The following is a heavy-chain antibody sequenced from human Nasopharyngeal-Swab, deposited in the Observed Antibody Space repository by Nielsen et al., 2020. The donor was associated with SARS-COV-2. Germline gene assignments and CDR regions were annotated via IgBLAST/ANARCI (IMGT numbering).Heavy chain of an antibody. Sequence: VRQMPGKGLEWVAVISYDGSNKYYADSVKGRFTISRDNSKNTLYLQMNSLRAEDTAVYYCAREVSGGRGWYIDIWGQGTMVTASS. D-gene: IGHD6-19*01. J-gene: IGHJ3*02. CDR2: ISYDGSNK. V-gene: IGHV3-30*03. CDR3: AREVSGGRGWYIDI.